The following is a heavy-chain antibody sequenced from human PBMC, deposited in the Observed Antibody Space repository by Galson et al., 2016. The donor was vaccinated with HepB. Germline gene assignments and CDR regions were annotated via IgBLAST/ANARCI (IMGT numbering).Heavy chain of an antibody. CDR2: INPSGGGT. V-gene: IGHV1-46*01. Sequence: SVKVSCKASRCTFTTYWMHWVRQAPGQGLEWVGVINPSGGGTSYAQKFQGRVSITSDTSTSTVYMQLISLRSEDTAVYYCARPFYGEYYYFDYWGQGTLVIVSS. J-gene: IGHJ4*02. CDR1: RCTFTTYW. CDR3: ARPFYGEYYYFDY. D-gene: IGHD4-17*01.